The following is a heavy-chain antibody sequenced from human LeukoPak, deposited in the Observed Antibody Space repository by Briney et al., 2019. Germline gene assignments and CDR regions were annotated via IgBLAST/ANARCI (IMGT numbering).Heavy chain of an antibody. CDR1: GGSISSYY. CDR3: ARTGTYGDYAEY. V-gene: IGHV4-59*01. CDR2: IYYSGST. D-gene: IGHD4-17*01. J-gene: IGHJ4*02. Sequence: SETLSFTCTVSGGSISSYYWSWIRQPPGKGLEGIGYIYYSGSTNYNPSLKSRVTISVDTSKNQFSLKLSSVTAADTAVYYCARTGTYGDYAEYWGQGTLVTVCS.